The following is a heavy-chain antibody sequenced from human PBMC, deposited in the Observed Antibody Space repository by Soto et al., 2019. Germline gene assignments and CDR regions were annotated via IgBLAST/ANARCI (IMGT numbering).Heavy chain of an antibody. Sequence: SETLSLTCTVSGGSISNFYWSWIRQPPGKGLEWIGYVYYTGSTSYNPSLKRRVTFSADSSRGQFSLRLNSVTAADTAVYYCARHSNRTYGLYYFDYWGLGALVTVSS. CDR1: GGSISNFY. D-gene: IGHD4-17*01. J-gene: IGHJ4*02. V-gene: IGHV4-59*08. CDR2: VYYTGST. CDR3: ARHSNRTYGLYYFDY.